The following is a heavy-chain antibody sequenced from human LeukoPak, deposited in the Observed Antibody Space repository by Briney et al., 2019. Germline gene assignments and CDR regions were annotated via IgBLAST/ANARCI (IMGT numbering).Heavy chain of an antibody. V-gene: IGHV3-33*01. CDR2: IWCDGSDK. CDR3: ARAGDAFDI. Sequence: GGSPRLSCAASGFTFSSFGMHWVRQAPGKGLEWVAVIWCDGSDKYYTDSVKGRFTISRDNSKNTLYLQMNSLRAEDTATYYCARAGDAFDIWGQGTMVTVSS. J-gene: IGHJ3*02. CDR1: GFTFSSFG.